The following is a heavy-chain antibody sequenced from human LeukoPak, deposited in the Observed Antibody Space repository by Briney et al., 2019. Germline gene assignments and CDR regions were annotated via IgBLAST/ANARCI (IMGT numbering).Heavy chain of an antibody. D-gene: IGHD6-13*01. CDR2: IYYSGST. CDR1: GGSISSYY. Sequence: PSETLSLTCTVSGGSISSYYWSWIRQPPGKGLEWIGYIYYSGSTNYNPSLKSRVTISVDTSKNQFSLKLSSVTAADTAVYYCAATRQIPFVAAAGTGIDYWGQGTLVTVSS. V-gene: IGHV4-59*01. CDR3: AATRQIPFVAAAGTGIDY. J-gene: IGHJ4*02.